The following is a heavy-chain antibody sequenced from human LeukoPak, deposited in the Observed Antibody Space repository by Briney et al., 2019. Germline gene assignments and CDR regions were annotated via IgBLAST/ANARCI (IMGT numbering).Heavy chain of an antibody. D-gene: IGHD5-24*01. J-gene: IGHJ5*02. CDR3: ARDQRGSRAREET. Sequence: GGSLRLSCAASGFTHSSNYMIGVRQAPGKGREEGTVIYSGGSTYYPDSVKGQFTISRDNSKNTLYLQMNSLRAEDTAVYYCARDQRGSRAREETWGQGTLVTVSS. CDR1: GFTHSSNY. V-gene: IGHV3-66*02. CDR2: IYSGGST.